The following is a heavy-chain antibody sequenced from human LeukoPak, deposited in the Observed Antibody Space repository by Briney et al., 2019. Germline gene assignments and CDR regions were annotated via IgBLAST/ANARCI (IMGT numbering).Heavy chain of an antibody. J-gene: IGHJ4*02. V-gene: IGHV3-73*01. CDR2: IRSKANSYAT. Sequence: GGSLRLSCAASGFTFSGSAMHWVRQASGKGLEWVGRIRSKANSYATAYAASVKGRFTISRDDSKNTAYLQMNSLKTEDTAVYYCASQYPSGYSYGSSDYWGQGTLVTVSS. D-gene: IGHD5-18*01. CDR1: GFTFSGSA. CDR3: ASQYPSGYSYGSSDY.